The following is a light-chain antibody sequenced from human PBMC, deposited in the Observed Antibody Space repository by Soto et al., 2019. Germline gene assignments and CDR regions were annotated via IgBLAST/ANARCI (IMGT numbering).Light chain of an antibody. Sequence: DIVMTQSPHSLAVSLGERATINCNSGQSVLSRSNNKDYLAWFQQKPGQPPKLLMYWASARESGVPDRFSGSGSGTDFTLSISSLQAEDVAVYYCQQFYSSPLTFGGGTKVDIK. V-gene: IGKV4-1*01. CDR3: QQFYSSPLT. CDR1: QSVLSRSNNKDY. J-gene: IGKJ4*01. CDR2: WAS.